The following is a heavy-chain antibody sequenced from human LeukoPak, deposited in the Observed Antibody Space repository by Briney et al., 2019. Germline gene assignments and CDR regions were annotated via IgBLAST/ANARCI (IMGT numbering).Heavy chain of an antibody. J-gene: IGHJ4*02. Sequence: SETLSLTCTVSGGSISSSSYYWGWIRQPPGKGLEWIGSIYHSGSTYYNPSLKSRVTISVDMSKNQFSLKMSSVTAADTAVYYCASDRSPVAGLFDYWGQGTLVTVSS. CDR1: GGSISSSSYY. V-gene: IGHV4-39*07. D-gene: IGHD6-19*01. CDR2: IYHSGST. CDR3: ASDRSPVAGLFDY.